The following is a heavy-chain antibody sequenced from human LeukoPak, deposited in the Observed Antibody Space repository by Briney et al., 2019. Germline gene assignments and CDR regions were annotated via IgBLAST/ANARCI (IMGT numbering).Heavy chain of an antibody. V-gene: IGHV4-34*01. D-gene: IGHD6-6*01. CDR1: GGSFSGYY. Sequence: SETPSLTCAVYGGSFSGYYWSWIRQPPGKGLEWIGEINHSGSTNYNPSLKSRVTISVDTSKNQFSLKLSSVTAADTAVYYCASGGSSSDFDYWGQGTLVTVSS. J-gene: IGHJ4*02. CDR2: INHSGST. CDR3: ASGGSSSDFDY.